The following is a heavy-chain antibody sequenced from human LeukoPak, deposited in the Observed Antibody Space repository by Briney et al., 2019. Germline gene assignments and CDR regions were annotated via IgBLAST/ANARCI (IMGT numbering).Heavy chain of an antibody. Sequence: GGSLRLSCAASGFTFSSYAMHWVRQAPGKGLEWVAVISYDGSNKYYADSVKGRFTISRDNSKNTLYLQMNSLRAEDTAVYYCALGSSGYYWPFDYWGQGTLVTVSS. CDR2: ISYDGSNK. J-gene: IGHJ4*02. CDR1: GFTFSSYA. CDR3: ALGSSGYYWPFDY. D-gene: IGHD3-22*01. V-gene: IGHV3-30*14.